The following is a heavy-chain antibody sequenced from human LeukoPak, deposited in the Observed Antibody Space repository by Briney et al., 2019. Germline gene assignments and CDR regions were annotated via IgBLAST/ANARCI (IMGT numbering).Heavy chain of an antibody. Sequence: PGGSLRLSCAASGFTFSSYSMNWVRQAPGKGLEWVSSISSSSSYIYYADSVKGRFTISRDNAKNSLYLQMDSLRAEDTAVYYCARDSGGYYGVYYFDYWGQGTLVTVSS. V-gene: IGHV3-21*01. D-gene: IGHD3-22*01. CDR3: ARDSGGYYGVYYFDY. CDR2: ISSSSSYI. CDR1: GFTFSSYS. J-gene: IGHJ4*02.